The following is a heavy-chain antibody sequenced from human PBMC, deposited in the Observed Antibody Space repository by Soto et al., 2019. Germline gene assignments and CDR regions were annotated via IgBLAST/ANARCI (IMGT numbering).Heavy chain of an antibody. CDR1: GSTFRDYG. CDR2: ISGNSGTI. J-gene: IGHJ4*02. Sequence: EVRLESSGGGLVQPGGTLRRSCAASGSTFRDYGMNWVRQAAGKGLEWISYISGNSGTIYYADSVKGRFTVSRDNAKNSLILQMNSLRDEDTAVYYCTTDVKYWGRGVLVTVS. V-gene: IGHV3-48*02. CDR3: TTDVKY.